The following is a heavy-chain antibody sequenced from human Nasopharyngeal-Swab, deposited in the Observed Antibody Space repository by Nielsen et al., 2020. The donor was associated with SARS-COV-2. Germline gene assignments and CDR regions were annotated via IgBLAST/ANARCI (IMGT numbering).Heavy chain of an antibody. D-gene: IGHD4-23*01. V-gene: IGHV4-61*01. J-gene: IGHJ3*02. CDR1: GGSVSSGSYY. CDR3: ARERPGKSDAFDI. Sequence: SETLSLTCTVSGGSVSSGSYYWSWIRQPPGKGLEWIGYIYDSGSTKYNPSLKSRVTKSIGTSKNQFFLKLTSVTAADTAVYYCARERPGKSDAFDIWGQGTLVTVSS. CDR2: IYDSGST.